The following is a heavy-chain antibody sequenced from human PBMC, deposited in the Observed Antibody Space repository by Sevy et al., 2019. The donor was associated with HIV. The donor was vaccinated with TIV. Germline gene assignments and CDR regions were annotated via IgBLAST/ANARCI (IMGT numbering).Heavy chain of an antibody. D-gene: IGHD3-10*01. CDR1: GYNFLSDG. CDR3: ARVPTYYYGSATYFAS. J-gene: IGHJ4*02. V-gene: IGHV1-18*01. CDR2: IGLYNGNA. Sequence: ASVKVSCQASGYNFLSDGITWVRQAPGQGLEWMAWIGLYNGNANYAQKFRDRVTMTTDTSTNTAYLELRSLRSDDTAVYYCARVPTYYYGSATYFASWGQGSLVTVSS.